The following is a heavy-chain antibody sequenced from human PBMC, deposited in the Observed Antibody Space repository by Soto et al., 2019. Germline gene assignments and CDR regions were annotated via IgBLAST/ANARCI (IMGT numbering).Heavy chain of an antibody. CDR1: GFTFSSCV. D-gene: IGHD6-13*01. CDR3: AKGLINGRWYAED. V-gene: IGHV3-23*01. J-gene: IGHJ4*02. Sequence: EVHLLESGGGLVHPGASLRLSCGASGFTFSSCVMTWVRQVPGKGLEWVSCITDSGTGTYYADSVKGRFTISRDNSKNTMYLQMNNLRAEDTGVYYCAKGLINGRWYAEDWGQGTLVTVSS. CDR2: ITDSGTGT.